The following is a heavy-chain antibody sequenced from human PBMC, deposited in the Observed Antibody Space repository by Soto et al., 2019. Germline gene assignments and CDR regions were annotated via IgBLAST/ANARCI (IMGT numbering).Heavy chain of an antibody. Sequence: SETLSLTCTVSGASVRSGGYYWSWIRQPPGKGLEWIGYIYYNVNTYYNPSLKSRVTISVDTSKNQFSLKLSSVTAADTAVYYCASSGWWYFDYWGQGTLVTVSS. CDR2: IYYNVNT. CDR3: ASSGWWYFDY. CDR1: GASVRSGGYY. J-gene: IGHJ4*02. D-gene: IGHD6-19*01. V-gene: IGHV4-61*08.